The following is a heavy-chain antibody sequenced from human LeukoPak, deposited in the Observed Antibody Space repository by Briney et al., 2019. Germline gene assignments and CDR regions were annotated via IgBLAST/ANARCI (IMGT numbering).Heavy chain of an antibody. J-gene: IGHJ4*02. CDR3: ARAGGGSPFDS. D-gene: IGHD3-16*01. V-gene: IGHV1-2*02. CDR1: GYTFTGYY. Sequence: ASVKVSCKASGYTFTGYYIHWVPQAPGQGLECLAWTNPNSGGTNYTQKFQGRVTMASDTSISTAYMELSSLRSDDTAVYYCARAGGGSPFDSWGQGTLVTVSS. CDR2: TNPNSGGT.